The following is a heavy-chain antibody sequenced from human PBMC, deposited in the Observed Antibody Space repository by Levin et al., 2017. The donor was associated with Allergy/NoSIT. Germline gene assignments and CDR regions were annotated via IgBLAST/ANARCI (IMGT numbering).Heavy chain of an antibody. D-gene: IGHD6-13*01. Sequence: GGSLRLSCAASGFTFSSYAMSWVRQAPGKGLEWVSAISGSDDSTYYADSVKGRFTISRDNSKNTLYLQMNSLRAEDTAVYYCAKDSAQQQLVGDYYYYYMDVWGKGTTVTVSS. J-gene: IGHJ6*03. CDR3: AKDSAQQQLVGDYYYYYMDV. CDR1: GFTFSSYA. V-gene: IGHV3-23*01. CDR2: ISGSDDST.